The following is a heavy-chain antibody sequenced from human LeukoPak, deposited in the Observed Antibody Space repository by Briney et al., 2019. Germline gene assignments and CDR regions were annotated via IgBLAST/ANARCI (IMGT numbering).Heavy chain of an antibody. J-gene: IGHJ4*02. D-gene: IGHD3-10*01. V-gene: IGHV3-9*01. CDR3: ASGGSGSYYTIFDY. Sequence: GGSLRLSCAASGFTFDDYAMHWVRQAPGKGLEWVSGISWNSGSIGYADSVKGRFTISRDNAKNSLYLQMNSLRAEDTAVYYCASGGSGSYYTIFDYWGQGTLVTVSS. CDR1: GFTFDDYA. CDR2: ISWNSGSI.